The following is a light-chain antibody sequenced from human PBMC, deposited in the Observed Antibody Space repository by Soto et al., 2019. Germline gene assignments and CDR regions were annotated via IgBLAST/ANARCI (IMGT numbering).Light chain of an antibody. J-gene: IGKJ4*01. Sequence: DIQMTQSPSSLSASVGDRVTITCQACQDISNRLNWYQQKPGKAPKLLINDASNLEAGVPSRFSGSGSGTDFTFTISSLQPEDIATYYCQQYVNLVTFGGGTKLEIK. V-gene: IGKV1-33*01. CDR1: QDISNR. CDR2: DAS. CDR3: QQYVNLVT.